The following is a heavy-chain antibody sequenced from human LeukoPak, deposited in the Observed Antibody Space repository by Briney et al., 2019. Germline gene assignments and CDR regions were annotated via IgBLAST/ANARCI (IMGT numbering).Heavy chain of an antibody. D-gene: IGHD3-10*02. CDR1: GGSISSYY. CDR3: ARDDVPNGMGV. J-gene: IGHJ6*02. Sequence: PSETLSLTCTVSGGSISSYYWTWIRQPPGKGLEWIGYIYYSGSTNYNPSLKSRVTISVDTSKNQFSLKMTSVTAADTAVYYCARDDVPNGMGVWGQGTTVTVSS. CDR2: IYYSGST. V-gene: IGHV4-59*01.